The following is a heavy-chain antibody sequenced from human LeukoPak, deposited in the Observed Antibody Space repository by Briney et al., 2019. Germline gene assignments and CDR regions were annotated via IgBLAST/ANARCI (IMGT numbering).Heavy chain of an antibody. CDR1: GGSFSGYY. CDR2: INHSGST. V-gene: IGHV4-34*01. Sequence: SETLSLTCAVYGGSFSGYYWSWIRHPPGKGLEWIGEINHSGSTNYNPSLKSRVTISLDTSKHQFSLKLSSVTAADTAVYYCARGSSQEIVVVVAATRPYYFDYWGEGTLVSVSS. J-gene: IGHJ4*02. D-gene: IGHD2-15*01. CDR3: ARGSSQEIVVVVAATRPYYFDY.